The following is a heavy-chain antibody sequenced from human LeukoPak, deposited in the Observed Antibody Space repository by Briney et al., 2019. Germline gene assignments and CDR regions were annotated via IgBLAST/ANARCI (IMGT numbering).Heavy chain of an antibody. Sequence: PGGSLRLSCATSGFPFSDFSMTWVRQAPGKGLEWISTTNSGGSTTDYAESVKGRFTISGDNSKNTLYLQMSSLRVEDTAIYYCAKQSYARSLGEGGPGTLVTVSS. CDR1: GFPFSDFS. CDR2: TNSGGSTT. V-gene: IGHV3-23*01. J-gene: IGHJ4*02. D-gene: IGHD2-8*01. CDR3: AKQSYARSLGE.